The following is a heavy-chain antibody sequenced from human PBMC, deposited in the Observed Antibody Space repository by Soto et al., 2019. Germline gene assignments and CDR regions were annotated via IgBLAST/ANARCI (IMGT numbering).Heavy chain of an antibody. J-gene: IGHJ4*02. CDR2: ISGSGGST. CDR1: GFTCSSYA. CDR3: AKAPRIYSSGWYEY. D-gene: IGHD6-19*01. Sequence: GGSLRLSCAASGFTCSSYAMSWVRQAPGKGLERVSAISGSGGSTYYADSVKGRFTISRDNSKNTLYLQMNSLRAEDTAVYYCAKAPRIYSSGWYEYWGQGTLVTVSS. V-gene: IGHV3-23*01.